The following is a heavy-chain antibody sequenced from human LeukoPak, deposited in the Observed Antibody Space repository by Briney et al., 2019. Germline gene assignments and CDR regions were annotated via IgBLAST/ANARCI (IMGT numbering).Heavy chain of an antibody. Sequence: ASVKVSCKASGYTFTSYYMHWVRQAPGQGLEWMGIINPSGGSTSYAQKFQGRVTMTRDTSTSTVYTELSSLRSEDTAVYYCAIRSYCSGGSCYPRGYYYYYMDVWGKGTTVTVSS. CDR3: AIRSYCSGGSCYPRGYYYYYMDV. V-gene: IGHV1-46*03. D-gene: IGHD2-15*01. CDR1: GYTFTSYY. CDR2: INPSGGST. J-gene: IGHJ6*03.